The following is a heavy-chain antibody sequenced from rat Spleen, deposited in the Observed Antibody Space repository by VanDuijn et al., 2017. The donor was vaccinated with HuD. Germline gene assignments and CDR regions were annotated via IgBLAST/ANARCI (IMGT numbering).Heavy chain of an antibody. CDR2: ISSGGST. CDR1: GFTFSSFP. CDR3: AVSNYGY. D-gene: IGHD1-11*01. Sequence: EVQLVESGGGLVQPGSPLKLSCAASGFTFSSFPMAWVRQAPKKGLEWVASISSGGSTYYRDSVKGRFTISRDNAENTVYLQMSSLRSEDTATYYCAVSNYGYWGQGVMVTVSS. J-gene: IGHJ2*01. V-gene: IGHV5-46*01.